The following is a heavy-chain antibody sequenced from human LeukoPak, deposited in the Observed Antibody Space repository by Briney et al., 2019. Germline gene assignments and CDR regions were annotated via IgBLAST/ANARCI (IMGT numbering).Heavy chain of an antibody. CDR1: GGTFSSYA. CDR2: IIPIFGTA. V-gene: IGHV1-69*05. CDR3: ARGFNYGGNPAGPGIGDAFDI. Sequence: SVKVSCKASGGTFSSYAISWVRQAPGQGLEWMGGIIPIFGTANYAQKFQGRVTITTDESTSTAYMELSSLRSEDTAVYYCARGFNYGGNPAGPGIGDAFDIWGQGTMVTVSS. J-gene: IGHJ3*02. D-gene: IGHD4-23*01.